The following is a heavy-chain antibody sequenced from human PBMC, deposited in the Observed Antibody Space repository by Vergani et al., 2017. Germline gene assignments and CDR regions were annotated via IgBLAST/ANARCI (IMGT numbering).Heavy chain of an antibody. Sequence: EVQLEESGGGLVLPGRSLRLSCVASGFTSAGYAMHWVRHALGKGLEWVSGISWNSNSIGYADSVKGRFTISRDNAKNSLYLQMNSLRAEDTALYYCAKDLGTSSGGGWFDPWGQGTLVTVSS. V-gene: IGHV3-9*02. CDR1: GFTSAGYA. CDR2: ISWNSNSI. CDR3: AKDLGTSSGGGWFDP. J-gene: IGHJ5*02. D-gene: IGHD6-6*01.